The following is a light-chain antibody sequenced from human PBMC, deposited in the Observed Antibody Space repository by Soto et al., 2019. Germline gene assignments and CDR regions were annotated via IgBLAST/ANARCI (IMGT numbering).Light chain of an antibody. V-gene: IGKV3-15*01. CDR2: AAS. J-gene: IGKJ2*01. CDR3: QQYDDWPPMYT. Sequence: EFMVKQSPATLPVSPGERATLSCRAIQSVSSNLAWYQQKPGRAPRLLIYAASTRATGVPARFSGSGSGTEFTLTISSLQSEDCAVYYCQQYDDWPPMYTVGQGTKVDIK. CDR1: QSVSSN.